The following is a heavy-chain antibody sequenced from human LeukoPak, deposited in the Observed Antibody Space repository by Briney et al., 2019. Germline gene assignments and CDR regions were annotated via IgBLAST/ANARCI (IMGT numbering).Heavy chain of an antibody. Sequence: GASVKVSCKASGYTFTSYGISWVRQAPGQGLEWMGWISTYNGNTNYAQKLQGRVTMTTDTSTSTAYMELRSLRSDDTAVYYCAGRYCSGGSCYSYFDYWGQGTLVTVSS. CDR2: ISTYNGNT. V-gene: IGHV1-18*01. CDR1: GYTFTSYG. J-gene: IGHJ4*02. CDR3: AGRYCSGGSCYSYFDY. D-gene: IGHD2-15*01.